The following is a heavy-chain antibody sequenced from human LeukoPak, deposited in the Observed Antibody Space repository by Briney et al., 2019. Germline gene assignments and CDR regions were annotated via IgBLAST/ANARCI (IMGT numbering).Heavy chain of an antibody. J-gene: IGHJ4*02. CDR2: IYSGGST. CDR1: GFTVSSNY. D-gene: IGHD2-15*01. CDR3: ARTLVGVGYYFDY. Sequence: PGGSLRLSCAASGFTVSSNYMGWVRQAPGKELEWVSVIYSGGSTYYADSVKGRFTISRDNSKNTLYLQMNSLRAEDTAVYYCARTLVGVGYYFDYWGQGTLVTVSS. V-gene: IGHV3-66*02.